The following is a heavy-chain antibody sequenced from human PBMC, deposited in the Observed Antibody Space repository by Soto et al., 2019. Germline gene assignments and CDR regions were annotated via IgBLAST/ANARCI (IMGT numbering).Heavy chain of an antibody. CDR1: GFTFSSYS. J-gene: IGHJ3*02. Sequence: EVQLVESGGGLVKPGGSLRLSCAASGFTFSSYSMNWVRQAPGKGLEWVSSISSSSSYIYYADSVKGRFTISRDNAKNSLYLLMNSLRAEDTAVYYCARKAVVAATKSGAFDIWGQGTMVTVSS. D-gene: IGHD2-15*01. V-gene: IGHV3-21*01. CDR3: ARKAVVAATKSGAFDI. CDR2: ISSSSSYI.